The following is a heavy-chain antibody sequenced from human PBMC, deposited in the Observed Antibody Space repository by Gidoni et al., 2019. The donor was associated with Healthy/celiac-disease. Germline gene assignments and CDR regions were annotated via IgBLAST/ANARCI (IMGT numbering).Heavy chain of an antibody. V-gene: IGHV3-23*01. D-gene: IGHD4-4*01. J-gene: IGHJ6*02. CDR3: AKDHDYSALYYYGMDV. CDR2: ISGSGGSK. Sequence: EVQLLESGGGLVQPGGSLRLSCAASGFTFSSYAMSWVRQAPGKGLEWVSAISGSGGSKYYADSVKGRFTVSRDNSKNTLYLQMNSLRAEDTAVYYCAKDHDYSALYYYGMDVWGQGTTVTVSS. CDR1: GFTFSSYA.